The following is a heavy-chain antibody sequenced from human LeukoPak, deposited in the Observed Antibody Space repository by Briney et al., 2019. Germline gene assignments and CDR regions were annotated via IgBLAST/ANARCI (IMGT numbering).Heavy chain of an antibody. CDR1: GGSISNYY. D-gene: IGHD3-22*01. V-gene: IGHV4-4*07. J-gene: IGHJ4*02. CDR2: IYTSGST. CDR3: ARDYDSSGYYYS. Sequence: PSETLSLTCTVSGGSISNYYWSWIRQPAGKGLELIGRIYTSGSTNYNPSLKSRVTMSVDTSKNQFSLKLSSVTAADTAVYYCARDYDSSGYYYSWGQGTLVTVSS.